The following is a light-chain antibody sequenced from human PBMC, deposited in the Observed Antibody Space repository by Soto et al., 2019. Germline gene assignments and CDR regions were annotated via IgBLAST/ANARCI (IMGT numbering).Light chain of an antibody. V-gene: IGKV3-11*01. Sequence: EIVLTQSPATLSLSPGERATLSCRASQSVSSYLAWYQQKPGQAPRLLIYDASNMATGIPARFSGSGSGTDFTLTISSLEPEDFAVYYCQPRRNWPPTFGGGPKVDIK. CDR3: QPRRNWPPT. CDR2: DAS. CDR1: QSVSSY. J-gene: IGKJ4*01.